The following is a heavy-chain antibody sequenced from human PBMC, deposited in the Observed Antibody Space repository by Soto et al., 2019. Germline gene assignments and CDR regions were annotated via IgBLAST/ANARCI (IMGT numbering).Heavy chain of an antibody. CDR3: AREGDDYGDYKRAFDI. J-gene: IGHJ3*02. CDR2: ISITSSYI. V-gene: IGHV3-21*01. D-gene: IGHD4-17*01. Sequence: EVQLVESGGGLVKLGGSLRLSCEASGLTFRSYGRNWVGQAPGKGLEWVSSISITSSYIYYGDSVKGRFTISRDNAKNSLFLQMNSLRAEDTAIYYCAREGDDYGDYKRAFDIWGQGTTVTVSS. CDR1: GLTFRSYG.